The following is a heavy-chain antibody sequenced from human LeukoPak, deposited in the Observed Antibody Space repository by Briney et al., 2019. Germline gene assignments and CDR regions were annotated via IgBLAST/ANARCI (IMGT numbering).Heavy chain of an antibody. D-gene: IGHD3-16*01. CDR2: IYYSGST. V-gene: IGHV4-31*03. CDR1: GGSISSGGYY. CDR3: ARVRRAFGAFDI. Sequence: PSQTLSLTCTVSGGSISSGGYYWSWIRQHPGKGLEWIGYIYYSGSTYYNPSLKSRVTISVDTSKNQFSLKLSSVTAADTAVYYCARVRRAFGAFDIWGQGTMVTVSS. J-gene: IGHJ3*02.